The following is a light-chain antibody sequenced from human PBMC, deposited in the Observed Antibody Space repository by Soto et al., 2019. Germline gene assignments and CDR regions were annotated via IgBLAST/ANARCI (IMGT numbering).Light chain of an antibody. V-gene: IGKV1-5*03. CDR1: QGIGSW. J-gene: IGKJ1*01. CDR2: KAS. CDR3: QQYDTYWT. Sequence: IQMTQSPSTLSASVGDRVIITCLASQGIGSWLAWYQQKPGKAPKLLIYKASTLESGVPSRFSGSGSGTDFTLTISSLQPDDFATYYCQQYDTYWTFGLGTKVEIK.